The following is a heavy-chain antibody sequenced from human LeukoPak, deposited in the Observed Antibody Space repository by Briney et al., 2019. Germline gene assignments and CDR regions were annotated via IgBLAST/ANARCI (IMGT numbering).Heavy chain of an antibody. V-gene: IGHV4-38-2*02. CDR1: GYSISSGYY. CDR2: IYHSGST. CDR3: AREIIEVPGTFDY. D-gene: IGHD6-19*01. Sequence: ESSETLSLTCAVSGYSISSGYYWGWIRQPPGKGLEWIGNIYHSGSTYYNPSRKSRATISVDPSKNQFSLKVSSVTAEDTAVYYCAREIIEVPGTFDYWGRGTLVTVSS. J-gene: IGHJ4*02.